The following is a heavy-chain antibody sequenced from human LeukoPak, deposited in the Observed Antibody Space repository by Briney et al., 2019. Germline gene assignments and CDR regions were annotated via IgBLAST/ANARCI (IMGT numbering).Heavy chain of an antibody. J-gene: IGHJ6*03. CDR1: GYTFTSYD. Sequence: SVKVSCKASGYTFTSYDINWVRQATGQGLEWMGGIIPIFGTANYAQKFQGRVTITADKSTSTAYMELSSLRSEDTAVYYCAGTTTVTNYYYYMDVWGKGTTVTVSS. D-gene: IGHD4-11*01. V-gene: IGHV1-69*06. CDR2: IIPIFGTA. CDR3: AGTTTVTNYYYYMDV.